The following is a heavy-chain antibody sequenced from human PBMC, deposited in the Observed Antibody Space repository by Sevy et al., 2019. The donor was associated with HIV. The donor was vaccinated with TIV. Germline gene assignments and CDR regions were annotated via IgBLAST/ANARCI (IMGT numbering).Heavy chain of an antibody. J-gene: IGHJ6*02. CDR1: GFTLSNYG. D-gene: IGHD3-3*01. Sequence: GGSLRLSCAASGFTLSNYGMHWVRQAPGKGLERVAVIRYDGSNKYYADSVKGRITISRDNSKNTLYLQMNSLRAEDTAVYYCARDRLGITISAEWGGGMDVWGQGTTVTVSS. V-gene: IGHV3-33*01. CDR2: IRYDGSNK. CDR3: ARDRLGITISAEWGGGMDV.